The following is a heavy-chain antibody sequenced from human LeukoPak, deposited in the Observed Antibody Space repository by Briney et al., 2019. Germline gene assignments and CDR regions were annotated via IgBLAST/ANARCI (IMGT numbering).Heavy chain of an antibody. J-gene: IGHJ4*02. V-gene: IGHV3-23*01. Sequence: GGSLRLSCAASGFNFANHAMSWVRQTAGKGLEWVSAISGGGDITYYADSVKGRFTISRDNSKDTLFLQMHSLRPGDTAVYYCVREDTPATANYWGQGTLVTISS. D-gene: IGHD2-21*02. CDR3: VREDTPATANY. CDR1: GFNFANHA. CDR2: ISGGGDIT.